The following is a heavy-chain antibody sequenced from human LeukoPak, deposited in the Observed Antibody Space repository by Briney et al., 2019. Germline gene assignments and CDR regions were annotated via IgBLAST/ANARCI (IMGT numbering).Heavy chain of an antibody. V-gene: IGHV3-23*01. CDR3: AKSGIAARPRGGYFDY. CDR1: GFTFSSYS. J-gene: IGHJ4*02. D-gene: IGHD6-6*01. Sequence: GGSLRLSCAASGFTFSSYSMNWVRQAPGKGLEWVSAISGSGGSTYYADSVKGRFTISRDNSKNTLYLQMNSLRAEDTAVYYCAKSGIAARPRGGYFDYWGQGTLVTVSS. CDR2: ISGSGGST.